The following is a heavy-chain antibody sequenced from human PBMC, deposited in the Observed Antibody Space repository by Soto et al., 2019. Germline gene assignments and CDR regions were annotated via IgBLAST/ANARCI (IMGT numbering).Heavy chain of an antibody. CDR2: ISYDGRSE. D-gene: IGHD2-15*01. CDR1: GFTFSNFG. Sequence: GGSLRLSCVASGFTFSNFGMHWVRQAPGKGLEWVAGISYDGRSESYVDSVRGRFTLSRDNSKNTLSLQMISLRPEDTGVYYCAKDLDVVMVLSATRGLDVWGQGTTVTVSS. V-gene: IGHV3-30*18. J-gene: IGHJ6*01. CDR3: AKDLDVVMVLSATRGLDV.